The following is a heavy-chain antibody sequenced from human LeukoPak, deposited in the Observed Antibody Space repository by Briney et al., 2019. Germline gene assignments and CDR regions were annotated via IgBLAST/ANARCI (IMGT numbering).Heavy chain of an antibody. V-gene: IGHV4-39*01. Sequence: SETLSLTCSVSGDSISRSSYWWGWIRQPPGKGLDWIGTINYIGSTYYNPSPKSRVTISIDTPKNQFSLKLSPVTAADTAVYYCARVGIYCSSTNCFLANFDYWGQGTLVTVSS. CDR1: GDSISRSSYW. CDR3: ARVGIYCSSTNCFLANFDY. J-gene: IGHJ4*02. D-gene: IGHD2-2*01. CDR2: INYIGST.